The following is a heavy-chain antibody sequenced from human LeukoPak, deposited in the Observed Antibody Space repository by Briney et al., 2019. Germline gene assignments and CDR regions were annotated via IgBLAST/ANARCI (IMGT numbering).Heavy chain of an antibody. CDR3: ARGRFGGTSFDY. CDR2: IYTSGST. J-gene: IGHJ4*02. D-gene: IGHD3-10*01. CDR1: GFSSSSYY. V-gene: IGHV4-4*07. Sequence: SETLSRTGTVSGFSSSSYYWSWIRQPAGKGLEWIGRIYTSGSTNYNPSLKSRVTMSVDTSKNQFSLKLSSVTAADTAVYYCARGRFGGTSFDYWGQGTLVTVSS.